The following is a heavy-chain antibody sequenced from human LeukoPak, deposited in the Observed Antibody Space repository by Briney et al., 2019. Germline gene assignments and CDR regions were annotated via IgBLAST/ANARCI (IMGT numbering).Heavy chain of an antibody. CDR2: IGGSEDT. Sequence: GGSLSLSCVASGFSLSDYPITWVRQSPGKGLEWVSSIGGSEDTYYADSVKGRFTISRDTSKNTLELQIHSLGAEDAAVYYVSRSRFVDRRGYFDFSGQGGLVTASS. V-gene: IGHV3-23*01. J-gene: IGHJ4*02. CDR1: GFSLSDYP. D-gene: IGHD2-15*01. CDR3: SRSRFVDRRGYFDF.